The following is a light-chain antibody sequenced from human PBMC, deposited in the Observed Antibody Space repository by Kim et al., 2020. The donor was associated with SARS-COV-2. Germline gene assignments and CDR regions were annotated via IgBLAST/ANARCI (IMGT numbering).Light chain of an antibody. CDR3: KSRDSSGNHLV. V-gene: IGLV3-19*01. Sequence: SSELTQDPAVSVALGQTVTITCQGDSLRTYYATWYQQKPGQAPVLVIYGKNNRPSGFPDRFSGSSSRNTASLTITRAQAEDEADYYCKSRDSSGNHLVFGGGTKLTVL. J-gene: IGLJ2*01. CDR1: SLRTYY. CDR2: GKN.